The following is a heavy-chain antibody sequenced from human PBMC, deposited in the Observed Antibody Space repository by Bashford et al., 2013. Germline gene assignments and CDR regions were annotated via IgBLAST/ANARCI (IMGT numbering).Heavy chain of an antibody. J-gene: IGHJ4*02. D-gene: IGHD6-19*01. CDR2: INPNSGGT. CDR3: ASGSSGWYSFYFDY. Sequence: WVRQAPGQGLEWMGWINPNSGGTNYAQKFQGRVTMTRDTSISTAYMELSRLRSDDTAVYYCASGSSGWYSFYFDYWGQGTLVTVSS. V-gene: IGHV1-2*02.